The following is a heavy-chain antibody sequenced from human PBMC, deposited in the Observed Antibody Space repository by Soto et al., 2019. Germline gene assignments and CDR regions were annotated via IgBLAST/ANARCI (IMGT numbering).Heavy chain of an antibody. CDR3: ARETTGEYYFDY. CDR1: GFTFSSYA. D-gene: IGHD3-16*01. Sequence: QVQLVESGGGVVQPGRSLRLSCAASGFTFSSYAMHWVRQAPGKGLEWVAVISYDGSNKYYADSVKGRFTISRDNYKNTLYLQMNSLTAEDTAVYYCARETTGEYYFDYWGQGTLVTVSS. J-gene: IGHJ4*02. CDR2: ISYDGSNK. V-gene: IGHV3-30-3*01.